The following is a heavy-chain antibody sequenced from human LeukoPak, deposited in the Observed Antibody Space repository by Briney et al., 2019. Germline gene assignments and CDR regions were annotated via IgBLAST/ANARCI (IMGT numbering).Heavy chain of an antibody. CDR3: ARENNYFDY. CDR2: IYYSGST. V-gene: IGHV4-59*01. Sequence: SETLSLTCTVSGDSISSYYWTWIRQPPGKGLEWIGYIYYSGSTNYNPSLKSRVTISVDTSKNQFSLKLNSVAAADTAVYYCARENNYFDYWGQGTLVTVSS. J-gene: IGHJ4*02. CDR1: GDSISSYY.